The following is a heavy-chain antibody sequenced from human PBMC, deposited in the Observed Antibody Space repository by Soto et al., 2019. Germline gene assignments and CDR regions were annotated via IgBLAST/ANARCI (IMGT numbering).Heavy chain of an antibody. J-gene: IGHJ4*02. CDR1: GYTCTSYY. CDR3: ARDLIVVLPAANRRQLLGPGS. Sequence: QVQLVQSGAEVKKPGASVKVSCKASGYTCTSYYMHWVRQAPGQGLERMGIINRSGGSKSYEQKFQGRVTMTRDTYTCTVYMELRSLRSEETAVYYCARDLIVVLPAANRRQLLGPGSWGQGTLVTRSS. V-gene: IGHV1-46*01. D-gene: IGHD2-2*01. CDR2: INRSGGSK.